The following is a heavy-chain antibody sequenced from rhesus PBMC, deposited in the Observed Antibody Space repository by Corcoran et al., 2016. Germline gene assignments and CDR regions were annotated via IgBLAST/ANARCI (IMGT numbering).Heavy chain of an antibody. V-gene: IGHV4-169*02. J-gene: IGHJ5-2*01. Sequence: QLQLQESGPGRVKPSETLSVTCAVSGAAISSRYWSSLRQAPGKGLEWIGDSYCSGSITNYSSAPKSRVNLSPDTSMNQCSLKLSSGTTSDTAVYFGASEFSLDVVGQLVLFTVSS. CDR2: SYCSGSIT. CDR1: GAAISSRY. CDR3: ASEFSLDV.